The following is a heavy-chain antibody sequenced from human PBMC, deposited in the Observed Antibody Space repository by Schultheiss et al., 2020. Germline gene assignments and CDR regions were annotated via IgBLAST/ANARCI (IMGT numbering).Heavy chain of an antibody. V-gene: IGHV3-74*01. CDR1: GFTFSSYG. CDR2: ISWNSGSI. CDR3: ARDDSSGYYPFPFDY. D-gene: IGHD3-22*01. Sequence: GESLKISCAASGFTFSSYGMHWVRQAPGKGLVWVSGISWNSGSIGYADSVKGRFTISRDNAKNTLYLQMNSLRAEDTAVYYCARDDSSGYYPFPFDYWGQGTLVTVSS. J-gene: IGHJ4*02.